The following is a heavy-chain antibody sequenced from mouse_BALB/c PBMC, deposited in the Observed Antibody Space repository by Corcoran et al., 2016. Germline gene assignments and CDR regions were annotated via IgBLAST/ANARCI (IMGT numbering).Heavy chain of an antibody. Sequence: EVQLQQSGPELVKPGASMKISCKASGYSFTGYTMNWVKQSHGKNLEWIGLINPYNGGTSYNQKFKGKATFTVDTSSSTAYMQFNSLTSEDSAVYYCARYGNPHWYFDVWGAGTTVTVSS. CDR3: ARYGNPHWYFDV. J-gene: IGHJ1*01. CDR1: GYSFTGYT. D-gene: IGHD2-1*01. CDR2: INPYNGGT. V-gene: IGHV1S46*01.